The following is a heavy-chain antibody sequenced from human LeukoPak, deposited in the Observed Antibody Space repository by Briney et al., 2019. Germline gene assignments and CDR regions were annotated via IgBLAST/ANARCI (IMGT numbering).Heavy chain of an antibody. Sequence: PGGSLRLSCAASGFTFSSYWMHWVRQAPGKGLVWVSRIDTDGRSTNYADSVKGRFTISRDNAKNTLYLQMNSLRAEDTAVYYCVSTPDDYGDYGDYGDWGQGTLVTVSS. J-gene: IGHJ4*02. V-gene: IGHV3-74*01. D-gene: IGHD4-17*01. CDR1: GFTFSSYW. CDR3: VSTPDDYGDYGDYGD. CDR2: IDTDGRST.